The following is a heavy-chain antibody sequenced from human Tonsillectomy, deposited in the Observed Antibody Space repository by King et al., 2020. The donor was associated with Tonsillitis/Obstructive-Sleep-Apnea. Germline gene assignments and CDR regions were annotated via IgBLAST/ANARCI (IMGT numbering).Heavy chain of an antibody. CDR1: GFTFRRFW. D-gene: IGHD5-12*01. CDR3: ARGFGGNDLDYYYFYAMDV. V-gene: IGHV3-7*03. Sequence: VQLVESGGGLVQPGGSLRLSCAASGFTFRRFWMNWVRQAPGKGLEWVANIKQDGSEEHYVDSVKGRFTISRDNAENALHLQMHSLRAEDTAVYYCARGFGGNDLDYYYFYAMDVWGQGTTVTVSS. CDR2: IKQDGSEE. J-gene: IGHJ6*02.